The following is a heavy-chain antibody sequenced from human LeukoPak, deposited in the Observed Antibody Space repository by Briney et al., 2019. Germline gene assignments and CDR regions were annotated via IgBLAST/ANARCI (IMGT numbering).Heavy chain of an antibody. CDR2: LNPNSGNT. D-gene: IGHD3-9*01. CDR1: GYTFTSYD. J-gene: IGHJ4*02. CDR3: ARAVLRYFDWLLGGFDY. V-gene: IGHV1-8*03. Sequence: ASVKVSCKASGYTFTSYDINWVRQATGQGLEWMGWLNPNSGNTGYAQKFQGRVTISRNTSINTAYMELSSLRSEDTAVYYCARAVLRYFDWLLGGFDYWGQGTLVTVSS.